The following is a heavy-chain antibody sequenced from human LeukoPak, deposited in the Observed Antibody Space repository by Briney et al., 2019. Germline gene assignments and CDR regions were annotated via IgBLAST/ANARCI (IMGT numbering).Heavy chain of an antibody. CDR2: ISSSNNTI. J-gene: IGHJ4*02. Sequence: PGGSLRLSCAASGFTFSSYSMNWVRQAPGKGLEWVSYISSSNNTIYYADSVKGRFTISRDNSKNTLYLQMNSLRAEDTAVYYCAKDVQSWPTYFDYWGQGTLVTVSS. CDR3: AKDVQSWPTYFDY. D-gene: IGHD1-1*01. V-gene: IGHV3-48*01. CDR1: GFTFSSYS.